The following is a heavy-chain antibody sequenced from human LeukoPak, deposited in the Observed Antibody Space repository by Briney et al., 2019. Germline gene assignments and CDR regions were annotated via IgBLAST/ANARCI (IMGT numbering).Heavy chain of an antibody. CDR2: ISSSSSYI. Sequence: GGSLRLSCAASGFTLSIYSINWVGRAPGRGLEGVSSISSSSSYIYYADSVKGRFTISKDNAKNAMYLQMNSLRAEDTAVYYCARDPTPYYDIFTGPSWGYGMDVWGKGTTVTVSS. V-gene: IGHV3-21*01. D-gene: IGHD3-9*01. J-gene: IGHJ6*04. CDR1: GFTLSIYS. CDR3: ARDPTPYYDIFTGPSWGYGMDV.